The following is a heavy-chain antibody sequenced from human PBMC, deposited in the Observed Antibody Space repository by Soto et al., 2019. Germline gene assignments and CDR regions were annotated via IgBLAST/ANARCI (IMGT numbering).Heavy chain of an antibody. CDR1: GFTFSSYG. Sequence: GGSLRLSCAASGFTFSSYGMHWVRQAPGKGLEWVAVISYDGSNKYYADSVKGRFTISRDNSKNTLYLQMNSLRAEDTAVYYCAKERIAARRTSFDYWGQGTLVTVSS. J-gene: IGHJ4*02. CDR2: ISYDGSNK. CDR3: AKERIAARRTSFDY. V-gene: IGHV3-30*18. D-gene: IGHD6-6*01.